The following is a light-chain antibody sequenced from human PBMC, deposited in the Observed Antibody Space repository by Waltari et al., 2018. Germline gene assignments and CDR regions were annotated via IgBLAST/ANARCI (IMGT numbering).Light chain of an antibody. J-gene: IGLJ1*01. CDR2: EIN. Sequence: QSALPQPASVSGSPGQSITISCTGTSGDVGSHDLVSWYQQHPGKAPKLIIYEINKRPSGVSNRFSGSKSGKTASLTISGLQAEDEADYYCCSFTNSRNFDVFGTGTKVTVL. V-gene: IGLV2-23*02. CDR3: CSFTNSRNFDV. CDR1: SGDVGSHDL.